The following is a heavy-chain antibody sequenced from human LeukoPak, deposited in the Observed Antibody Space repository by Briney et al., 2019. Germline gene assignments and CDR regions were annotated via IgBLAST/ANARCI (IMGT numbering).Heavy chain of an antibody. CDR2: NYHSGST. CDR1: GYSISSVYN. CDR3: ARFRDDCSSTSCYGYFDY. Sequence: SETLSLTCAVPGYSISSVYNWGWIRQPPGKVLEWLGSNYHSGSTYYNPSFKSRVTISVDTSKNQFSLKLRSVTAADTAVYYCARFRDDCSSTSCYGYFDYWGQGTLVTVSS. V-gene: IGHV4-38-2*01. J-gene: IGHJ4*02. D-gene: IGHD2-2*01.